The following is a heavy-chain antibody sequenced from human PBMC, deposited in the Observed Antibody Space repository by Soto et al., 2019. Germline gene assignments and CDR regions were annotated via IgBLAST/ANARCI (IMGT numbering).Heavy chain of an antibody. V-gene: IGHV2-70*01. CDR2: IDWDDDK. CDR1: GFSLSTSGMC. CDR3: ARAPDTYSDYNYGMNV. D-gene: IGHD4-4*01. J-gene: IGHJ6*02. Sequence: SGPTLVNPTQTLTLTCTFSGFSLSTSGMCVSWIRQPPGKALERLALIDWDDDKYYSTSLKTRLTISKDSSKHQVVLTMTNMDPVDTATYYCARAPDTYSDYNYGMNVRGQGTTIT.